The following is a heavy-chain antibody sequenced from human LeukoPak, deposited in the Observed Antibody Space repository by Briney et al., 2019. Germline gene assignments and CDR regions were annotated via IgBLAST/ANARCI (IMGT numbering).Heavy chain of an antibody. J-gene: IGHJ4*02. CDR2: INHSGSA. CDR3: ARARRDSGYYKVDY. D-gene: IGHD3-3*01. CDR1: GGSLSGSY. V-gene: IGHV4-34*01. Sequence: SETLSLTCAVYGGSLSGSYWSWIRQPPGKGLEWIGEINHSGSANYNPSLKSRVTLSIDKSKSQFSLNLNSVTAADTAVYYCARARRDSGYYKVDYWGQGTLVTVSS.